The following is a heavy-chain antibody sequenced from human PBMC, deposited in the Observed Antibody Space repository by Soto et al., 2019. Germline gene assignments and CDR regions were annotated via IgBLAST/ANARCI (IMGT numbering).Heavy chain of an antibody. CDR1: GYTFTSYG. CDR3: ARVFVYYDILSGYYADPNSYYFDY. D-gene: IGHD3-9*01. CDR2: ISAYNGNT. V-gene: IGHV1-18*01. J-gene: IGHJ4*02. Sequence: GASVKVSCKASGYTFTSYGISWVRQAPGQGLEWMGWISAYNGNTNYAQKLQGRVTMTTDTSTSTAYMELRSLRSDDTAVYYCARVFVYYDILSGYYADPNSYYFDYRAQRTLVTGSS.